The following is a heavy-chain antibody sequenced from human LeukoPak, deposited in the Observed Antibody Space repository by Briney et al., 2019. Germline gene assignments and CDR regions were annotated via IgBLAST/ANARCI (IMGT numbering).Heavy chain of an antibody. Sequence: GGSLRLSCAASGFTFSSYAMSWVRQAPGKGLEWVSAISGSGGSTYYADSVKGRFTISRDNSKNTLYLQMSSLRAEDTAVYYCAKDSYDFWSGYDYWGQGTLVTVSS. V-gene: IGHV3-23*01. CDR2: ISGSGGST. D-gene: IGHD3-3*01. CDR1: GFTFSSYA. J-gene: IGHJ4*02. CDR3: AKDSYDFWSGYDY.